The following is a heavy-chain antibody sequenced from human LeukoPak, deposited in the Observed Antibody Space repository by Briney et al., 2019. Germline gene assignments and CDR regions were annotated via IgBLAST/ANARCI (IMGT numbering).Heavy chain of an antibody. D-gene: IGHD6-6*01. CDR3: AAEGGSSSSYYYYMDV. V-gene: IGHV1-58*01. Sequence: SVKVSCKASGFTFTSSAVQWVRQARGQRLEWIGWIVVGSGNTNYAQKFQERVTITRDMSTSTAYMELSSLRSEDTAVYYCAAEGGSSSSYYYYMDVWGKGTTVTVSS. J-gene: IGHJ6*03. CDR2: IVVGSGNT. CDR1: GFTFTSSA.